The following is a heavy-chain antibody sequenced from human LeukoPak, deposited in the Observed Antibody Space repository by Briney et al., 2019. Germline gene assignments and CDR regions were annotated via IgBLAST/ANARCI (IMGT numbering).Heavy chain of an antibody. V-gene: IGHV3-53*01. CDR1: GFTVSSNY. Sequence: GGSLRLSCAASGFTVSSNYMSWVRQAPGKGLEWVSVIYSGGSTYYADSVKGRFTISRDNSKNTLYLQMNSLGAEDTAVYYCAGVSGTDGAEYFQHWGQGTLVTVSS. D-gene: IGHD5-24*01. CDR3: AGVSGTDGAEYFQH. J-gene: IGHJ1*01. CDR2: IYSGGST.